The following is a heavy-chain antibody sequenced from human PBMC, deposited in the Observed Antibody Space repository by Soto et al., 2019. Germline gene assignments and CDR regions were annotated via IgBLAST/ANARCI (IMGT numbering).Heavy chain of an antibody. CDR1: GGSISNFY. CDR3: ARTVLGPDLLADSFVDYYYYMDV. J-gene: IGHJ6*03. V-gene: IGHV4-59*08. Sequence: QVQLQESGPGLVRPSETLSLTCTVSGGSISNFYWSWIRQPPGKGLEWIGYVYYTGSTSYNTSLRRRVTFSVDSSRGQFSLRLNSVTAAATAVYYCARTVLGPDLLADSFVDYYYYMDVWGQGTTVTVSS. D-gene: IGHD3-9*01. CDR2: VYYTGST.